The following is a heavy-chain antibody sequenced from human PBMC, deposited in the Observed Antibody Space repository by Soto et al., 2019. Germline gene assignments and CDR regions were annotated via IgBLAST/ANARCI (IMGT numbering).Heavy chain of an antibody. J-gene: IGHJ5*02. CDR1: GFSLSTSGVG. CDR3: AHQIAARPGRWFDP. Sequence: QITLKESGPTLVKPTQTLTLTCTFSGFSLSTSGVGVGWIRQPPGKALEWLALIYWDDDKRYSPSLKSRLTITKDTSKNQVVLTMTNMDPVDTATYYCAHQIAARPGRWFDPWGQGTLVTVSS. D-gene: IGHD6-13*01. V-gene: IGHV2-5*02. CDR2: IYWDDDK.